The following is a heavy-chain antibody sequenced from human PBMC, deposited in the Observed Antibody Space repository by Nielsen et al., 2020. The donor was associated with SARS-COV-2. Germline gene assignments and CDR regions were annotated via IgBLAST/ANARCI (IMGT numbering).Heavy chain of an antibody. J-gene: IGHJ4*02. V-gene: IGHV3-49*04. D-gene: IGHD3-10*01. Sequence: GGSLRLSCTASGFTFGDYAVMWVRQAPGKGLEWVGFIRTKAHGGTTEYAASVKGRFTISRDDSKSIAYLQMNSLKTEDTAVYYCTRVYYYGSGSLDYWGQGTLVTATS. CDR3: TRVYYYGSGSLDY. CDR2: IRTKAHGGTT. CDR1: GFTFGDYA.